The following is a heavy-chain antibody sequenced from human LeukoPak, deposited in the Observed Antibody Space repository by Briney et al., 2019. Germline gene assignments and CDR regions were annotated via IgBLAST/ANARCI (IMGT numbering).Heavy chain of an antibody. CDR2: ISSSSSTI. D-gene: IGHD2-15*01. V-gene: IGHV3-48*01. CDR1: GFTFSSYS. CDR3: ARDQYSRMVAAPFDY. Sequence: GGSLRLFCAASGFTFSSYSMNWVRQAPGKGLEWVSYISSSSSTIYYADSVKGRFTISRDNAKNSLYLQMNSLRAEDTAVYYCARDQYSRMVAAPFDYWGQGTLVTVSS. J-gene: IGHJ4*02.